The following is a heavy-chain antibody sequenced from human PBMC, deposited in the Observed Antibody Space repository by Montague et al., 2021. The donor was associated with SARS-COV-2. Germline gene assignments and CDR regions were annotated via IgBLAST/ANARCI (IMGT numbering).Heavy chain of an antibody. D-gene: IGHD3-3*01. J-gene: IGHJ4*02. CDR3: ARAGITIFGVVTHYDY. V-gene: IGHV4-31*03. CDR2: IYYSGST. CDR1: GGSISSGGYY. Sequence: TLSLTCTVSGGSISSGGYYWSWIRQHPGKGLEWIGYIYYSGSTYYNPSPKSRVTISVDTSKNQFSLKLSSVTAADTAVYYCARAGITIFGVVTHYDYWGQGTLVTVSS.